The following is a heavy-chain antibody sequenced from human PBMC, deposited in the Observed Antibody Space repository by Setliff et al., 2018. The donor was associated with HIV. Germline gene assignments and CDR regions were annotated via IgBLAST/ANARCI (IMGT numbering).Heavy chain of an antibody. CDR3: ARHWRGSGWSNWFDP. D-gene: IGHD6-19*01. Sequence: SETLSLTCTVSGGSISSANYYWSWIRQPPGKGLEWIGYMYYSGNTKYNPSLNSRGTISIDTSKNEWSLNLTSVTAADTAVYFCARHWRGSGWSNWFDPWGQGTLVTVSS. V-gene: IGHV4-61*01. J-gene: IGHJ5*02. CDR2: MYYSGNT. CDR1: GGSISSANYY.